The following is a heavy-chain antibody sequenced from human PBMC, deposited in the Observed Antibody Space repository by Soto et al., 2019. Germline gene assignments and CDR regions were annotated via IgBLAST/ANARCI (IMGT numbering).Heavy chain of an antibody. CDR3: ARDSSENMDV. Sequence: VASVKVSCRASGYTFTSYYMHWVRQAPGQGLEWMGIINPSGGSTSYAQKFQGRVTMTRDTSTGTVYMELSSLRSEDTAVYYCARDSSENMDVWGKGTTVTVSS. J-gene: IGHJ6*04. CDR2: INPSGGST. CDR1: GYTFTSYY. V-gene: IGHV1-46*01.